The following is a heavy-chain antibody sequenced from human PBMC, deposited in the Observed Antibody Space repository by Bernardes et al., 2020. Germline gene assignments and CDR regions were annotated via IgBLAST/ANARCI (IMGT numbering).Heavy chain of an antibody. V-gene: IGHV3-48*03. CDR3: ARGDI. CDR2: MSSSGTSI. Sequence: GGSLRLSCAASGFTLSHYEMNWVRQAPGKGLEWVSSMSSSGTSIYYGDSVKGRFTMSRDNAKSSVYLQMNSLRDEDTAVYYCARGDIWGPGTTVTVSS. J-gene: IGHJ3*02. CDR1: GFTLSHYE.